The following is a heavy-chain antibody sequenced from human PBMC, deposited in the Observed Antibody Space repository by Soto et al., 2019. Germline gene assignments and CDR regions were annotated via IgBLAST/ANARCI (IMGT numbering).Heavy chain of an antibody. V-gene: IGHV1-46*01. CDR2: INPSGGST. D-gene: IGHD5-18*01. CDR1: GYTFTSYY. CDR3: ARGPYSYGYYYYYGMDV. Sequence: ASVKVSCKASGYTFTSYYMHWVRQAPGQGLEWMGIINPSGGSTSYAQKFQGRVTITADKSTSTAYMELSSLRSEDTAVYYCARGPYSYGYYYYYGMDVWGQGTTVTVSS. J-gene: IGHJ6*02.